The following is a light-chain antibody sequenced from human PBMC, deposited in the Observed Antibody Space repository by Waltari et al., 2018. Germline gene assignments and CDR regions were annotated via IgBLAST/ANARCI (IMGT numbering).Light chain of an antibody. J-gene: IGKJ2*01. Sequence: DIVMTQYPDSLTVSLGERSTINCLSSQSVLYSANKRNFLGWYQQKPGQTPKLLIYWASTRESGVPDRFSGSGSGTDFTLTISTLQAEDVAIYYCQQYYSPPQTFGQGTKLEIK. V-gene: IGKV4-1*01. CDR2: WAS. CDR3: QQYYSPPQT. CDR1: QSVLYSANKRNF.